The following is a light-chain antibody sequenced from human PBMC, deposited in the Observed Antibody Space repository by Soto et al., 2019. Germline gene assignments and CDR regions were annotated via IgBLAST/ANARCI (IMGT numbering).Light chain of an antibody. CDR1: HSVTGSY. CDR3: QQYVRSPWT. CDR2: SAS. J-gene: IGKJ1*01. Sequence: IVLTQSPGTLSLSPGERSTVSCRASHSVTGSYLAWYQQXXXQAPRLGMYSASIKTKGIPDRFSGCGPGTDFTLXISRREPEDFEVDYCQQYVRSPWTSRQGT. V-gene: IGKV3-20*01.